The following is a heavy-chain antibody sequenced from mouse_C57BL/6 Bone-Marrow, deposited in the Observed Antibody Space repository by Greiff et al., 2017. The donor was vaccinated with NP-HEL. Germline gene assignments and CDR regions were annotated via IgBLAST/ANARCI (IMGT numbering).Heavy chain of an antibody. CDR1: GFTFSDYY. V-gene: IGHV5-12*01. CDR2: ISNGGGST. D-gene: IGHD1-1*01. J-gene: IGHJ1*03. Sequence: EVQLVESGGGLVQPGGSLKLSCAASGFTFSDYYMYWVRQTPEKRLEWVAYISNGGGSTYYLDTVKGRFTISRDNAKNTLYLQMSRLKSEDTAMYYCARHSYYYGSSYWYFDVWGTGTTVTVSS. CDR3: ARHSYYYGSSYWYFDV.